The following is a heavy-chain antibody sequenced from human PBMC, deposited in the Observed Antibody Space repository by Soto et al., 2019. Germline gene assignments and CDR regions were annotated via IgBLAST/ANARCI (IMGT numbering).Heavy chain of an antibody. V-gene: IGHV4-59*01. D-gene: IGHD3-22*01. Sequence: PSETLSLTCTVSGGSISSYYWSWIRQPPGKGLEWIGYIYYSGSTNYNPSLKSRVTISVDTSKNQFSLKLSSVTAADTAVYYCARVPRGVITQYYSDYWGQGTLVTVSS. CDR2: IYYSGST. CDR1: GGSISSYY. CDR3: ARVPRGVITQYYSDY. J-gene: IGHJ4*02.